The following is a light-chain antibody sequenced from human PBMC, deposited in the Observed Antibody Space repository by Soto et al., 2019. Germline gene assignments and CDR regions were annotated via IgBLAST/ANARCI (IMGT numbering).Light chain of an antibody. V-gene: IGKV3-11*01. Sequence: EIVLTQSPATLSSFPGDRVTLSCRASQAVNTRLAWYQHKPGQAPRLLIYLASNRAAGVPARFSGSGSGPDFTLTISNVEPEDFAVYYCHQRQSWPRTYGQGTKVEIK. CDR1: QAVNTR. CDR3: HQRQSWPRT. CDR2: LAS. J-gene: IGKJ1*01.